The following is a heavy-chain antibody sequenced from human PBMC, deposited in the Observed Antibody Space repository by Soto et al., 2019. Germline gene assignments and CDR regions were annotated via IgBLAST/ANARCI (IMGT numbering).Heavy chain of an antibody. CDR1: GGSISSGGYS. V-gene: IGHV4-30-2*01. J-gene: IGHJ4*02. D-gene: IGHD5-12*01. CDR3: ARADEDGYNWYYFDY. CDR2: IYHSGST. Sequence: PSETLSLTCAVSGGSISSGGYSWSWIRQPPGKGLEWIGYIYHSGSTYYNPSLKSRVTISVDRSKNQFSLKLSSVTAADTAVYYCARADEDGYNWYYFDYWGQGTLVTVSS.